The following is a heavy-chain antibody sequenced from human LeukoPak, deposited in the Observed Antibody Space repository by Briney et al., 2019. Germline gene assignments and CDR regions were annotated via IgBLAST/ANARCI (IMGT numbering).Heavy chain of an antibody. Sequence: PSETPSLTCSVSGYSISSAYYWGWLRLPPGKELEWFGSINHTGTTYYNPSLKSRVTISVDTSKNQFSLKLSSVTAADTAVYYCARLAATGGFDWWGQGTLVTVSS. CDR2: INHTGTT. J-gene: IGHJ4*02. D-gene: IGHD6-13*01. CDR3: ARLAATGGFDW. CDR1: GYSISSAYY. V-gene: IGHV4-38-2*01.